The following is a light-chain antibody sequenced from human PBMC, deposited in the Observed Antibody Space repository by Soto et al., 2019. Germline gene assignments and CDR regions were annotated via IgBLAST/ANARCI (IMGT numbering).Light chain of an antibody. CDR2: EGS. CDR1: SSDVGSYNL. J-gene: IGLJ1*01. Sequence: QSVLTQPASVSGSPGQSITISCTGTSSDVGSYNLVSWYQQHPDKAPKLMIYEGSKRPSGVSNRFSGSKSGNTASLTISGLQAEDEADYYCCSYAGSSTFYVFGTGTQLTVL. V-gene: IGLV2-23*01. CDR3: CSYAGSSTFYV.